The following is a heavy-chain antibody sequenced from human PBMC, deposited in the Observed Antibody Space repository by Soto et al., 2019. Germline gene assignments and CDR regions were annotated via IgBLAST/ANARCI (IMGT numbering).Heavy chain of an antibody. J-gene: IGHJ6*01. D-gene: IGHD1-26*01. CDR2: ISYDGSNK. Sequence: QVQLVESGGGVVQPGRSLRLSCAASGFTFSSYAMHWVRQAPGKGLEWVAVISYDGSNKYYADSVKGRFTISRDNSKNTLYLQMNSLRAEDTAVYYCARPTRRGGYNYYYNYGMDVW. CDR1: GFTFSSYA. CDR3: ARPTRRGGYNYYYNYGMDV. V-gene: IGHV3-30-3*01.